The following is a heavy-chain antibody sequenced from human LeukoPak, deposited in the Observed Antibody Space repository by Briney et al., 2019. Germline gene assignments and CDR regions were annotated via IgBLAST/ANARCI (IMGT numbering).Heavy chain of an antibody. CDR2: ISGSGGST. Sequence: QPGGSLRLSCAASGFTFSSYAMSWVRQAPGEGLEWVSAISGSGGSTYYADSVKGRFTISRDNSKNTLYLQMNSLRAEDTAVYYCAKTPHDYGDYLGEIDYWGQGTLVTVSS. J-gene: IGHJ4*02. CDR1: GFTFSSYA. D-gene: IGHD4-17*01. CDR3: AKTPHDYGDYLGEIDY. V-gene: IGHV3-23*01.